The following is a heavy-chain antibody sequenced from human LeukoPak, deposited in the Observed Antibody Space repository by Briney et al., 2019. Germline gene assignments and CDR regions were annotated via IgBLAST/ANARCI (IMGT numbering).Heavy chain of an antibody. CDR2: IYYSGNT. J-gene: IGHJ5*02. CDR1: GGSISTYY. D-gene: IGHD3/OR15-3a*01. V-gene: IGHV4-39*01. CDR3: ARQEIGLRSFDP. Sequence: SETLSLTCTVSGGSISTYYWGWIRQAPGKGLEWIGSIYYSGNTYYNSSLKSRVTISLDTSKDQFSLNLGSVTAADTAVYNCARQEIGLRSFDPWGQGTLVTVSS.